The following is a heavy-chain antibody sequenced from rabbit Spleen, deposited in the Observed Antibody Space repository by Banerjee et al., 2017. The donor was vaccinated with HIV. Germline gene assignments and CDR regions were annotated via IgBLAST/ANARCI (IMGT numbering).Heavy chain of an antibody. V-gene: IGHV1S40*01. CDR2: IYTGGSVST. J-gene: IGHJ4*01. CDR3: ARQNYVFYPGDDSTNL. Sequence: QSLEESGGDLVKPGASLTLTCTASGFSFSGSYWICWVRQAPGKGLEWIACIYTGGSVSTYYASWAKGRFTISKTSSTTVTLQMTSLTAADTATYFCARQNYVFYPGDDSTNLWGPGTLVTVS. D-gene: IGHD7-1*01. CDR1: GFSFSGSYW.